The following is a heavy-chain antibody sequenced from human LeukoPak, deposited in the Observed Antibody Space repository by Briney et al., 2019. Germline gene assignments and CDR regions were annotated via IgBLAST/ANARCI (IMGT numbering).Heavy chain of an antibody. CDR2: ISASGGST. CDR1: GFTFSGYA. CDR3: AKDPGWHTSLEYNWFDP. Sequence: GGSLRLSCVASGFTFSGYAMSWVRQAPGKGLEWVATISASGGSTYYADSVKGRFTISRDNSKNTLYLQMNSLRAEDTAVYYCAKDPGWHTSLEYNWFDPWGQGTLVTVSS. V-gene: IGHV3-23*01. D-gene: IGHD5-24*01. J-gene: IGHJ5*02.